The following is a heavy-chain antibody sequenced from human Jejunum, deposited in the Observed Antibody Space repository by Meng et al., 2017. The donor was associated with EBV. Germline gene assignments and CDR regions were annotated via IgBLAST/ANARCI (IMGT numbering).Heavy chain of an antibody. CDR3: AKDLSWNQADY. V-gene: IGHV3-74*01. CDR1: GFTFSSYW. D-gene: IGHD1-14*01. Sequence: EVQLGDSGGGLVQPGGSLTLSCAASGFTFSSYWMHWFRQAPGKGLVWVSRINTDGSITNCADSVKGRFTISRDNARNTLYLQMNSLRAEDTAMYYCAKDLSWNQADYWGQGILVTVSS. CDR2: INTDGSIT. J-gene: IGHJ4*02.